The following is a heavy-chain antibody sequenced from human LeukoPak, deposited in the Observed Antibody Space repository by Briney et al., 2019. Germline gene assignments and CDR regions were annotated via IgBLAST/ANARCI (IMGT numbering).Heavy chain of an antibody. Sequence: GESLKISCKGSGYNFANHWIGWVRQMPGKGLEWMGIIWPGDSETRYSPSFQGQVTISADKSITTACLQWGSLKASDAAMYYCARKVLPTATHFDPWGQGTLVTVSS. CDR2: IWPGDSET. J-gene: IGHJ5*02. D-gene: IGHD1-1*01. CDR1: GYNFANHW. CDR3: ARKVLPTATHFDP. V-gene: IGHV5-51*01.